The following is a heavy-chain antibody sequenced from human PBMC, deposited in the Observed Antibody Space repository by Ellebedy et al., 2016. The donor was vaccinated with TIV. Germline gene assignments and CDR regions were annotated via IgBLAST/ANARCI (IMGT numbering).Heavy chain of an antibody. CDR1: GYTFTTYY. D-gene: IGHD6-13*01. V-gene: IGHV1-46*01. CDR2: INPSGGST. Sequence: AASVKVSCKASGYTFTTYYMHCVPPPPAHGLEWTGIINPSGGSTSYAQKFQGRVTMTRDTSTSTVYMELSSLRSEDTALYYWARGAATNGYDMDVWGQGTTVTVSS. J-gene: IGHJ6*02. CDR3: ARGAATNGYDMDV.